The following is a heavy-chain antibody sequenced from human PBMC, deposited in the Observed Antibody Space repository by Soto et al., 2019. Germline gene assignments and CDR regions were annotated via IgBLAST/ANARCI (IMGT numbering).Heavy chain of an antibody. D-gene: IGHD3-22*01. Sequence: GASVKVSCKASGYTFTSYGISWVRQAPGQGLEWMGWISAYNGNTNYAQKLQGRVTMTTDTSTSTAYMELRSLRSDDTAVYYCARLRNLDYYDSLPDYWGQGTLVTV. J-gene: IGHJ4*02. V-gene: IGHV1-18*01. CDR1: GYTFTSYG. CDR3: ARLRNLDYYDSLPDY. CDR2: ISAYNGNT.